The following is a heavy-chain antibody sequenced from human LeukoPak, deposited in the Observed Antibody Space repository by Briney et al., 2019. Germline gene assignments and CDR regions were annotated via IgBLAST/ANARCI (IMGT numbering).Heavy chain of an antibody. J-gene: IGHJ5*02. D-gene: IGHD2-8*01. V-gene: IGHV3-66*01. Sequence: GGSLRLSCAASGLTVSRNFMSWVRQAPGKGLECVSVMYRDGRTYYADSVKGRFTISRDNSKNSLYLQMNSLRAEDTAVYYCARDEYEYAGWFDLWGQGTLVTVSS. CDR1: GLTVSRNF. CDR2: MYRDGRT. CDR3: ARDEYEYAGWFDL.